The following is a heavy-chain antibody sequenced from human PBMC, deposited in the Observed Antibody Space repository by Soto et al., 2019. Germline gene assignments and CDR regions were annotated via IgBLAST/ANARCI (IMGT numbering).Heavy chain of an antibody. CDR3: AGRSGSSDY. J-gene: IGHJ4*02. V-gene: IGHV3-30*04. CDR2: MSYDGSDK. D-gene: IGHD3-10*01. CDR1: AFTFSNYT. Sequence: QVQLVESGGGVVQPGKSLRLSCAASAFTFSNYTMYWVRQAPGKGLEWVALMSYDGSDKYYADAVKGRFTISRDNSKNTLYLKMDSLRVEDTALYYCAGRSGSSDYWGQGTLVTVSS.